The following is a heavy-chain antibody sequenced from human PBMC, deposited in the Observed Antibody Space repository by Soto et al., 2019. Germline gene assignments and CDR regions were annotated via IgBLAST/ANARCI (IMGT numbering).Heavy chain of an antibody. D-gene: IGHD2-2*01. CDR3: ARQFGYCISTSCYARSGDNWFDP. CDR2: IYYSGST. Sequence: PSETLSLTCTVSGGSISSSSYYWGWIRQPPGKGLEWIGSIYYSGSTYYNPSLKSRVTISVDTSKNQFSLKLSSVTAADTAVYYCARQFGYCISTSCYARSGDNWFDPWGQGTLVT. V-gene: IGHV4-39*01. J-gene: IGHJ5*02. CDR1: GGSISSSSYY.